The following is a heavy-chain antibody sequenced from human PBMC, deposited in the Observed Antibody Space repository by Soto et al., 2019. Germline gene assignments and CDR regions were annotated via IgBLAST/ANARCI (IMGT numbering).Heavy chain of an antibody. CDR1: GTNFGSYG. CDR3: ARDESAGSSTSD. V-gene: IGHV3-21*01. CDR2: ITSCGAYI. J-gene: IGHJ4*02. D-gene: IGHD2-2*01. Sequence: EVKLVESGGGLVKPGGSLRIPCVASGTNFGSYGMKWVRQAPGKGLGWGSSITSCGAYIHYADSVQGRFTVSRDNAKNSMYLQMNSLRVEDTAVYFCARDESAGSSTSDWGQGTLVTVSS.